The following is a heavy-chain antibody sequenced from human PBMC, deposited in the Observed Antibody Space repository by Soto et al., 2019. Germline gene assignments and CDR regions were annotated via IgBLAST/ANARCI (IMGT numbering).Heavy chain of an antibody. CDR2: FDPEDGET. CDR3: ATGAKFHYYDSSGYPDAFDI. V-gene: IGHV1-24*01. CDR1: GYTLTELS. J-gene: IGHJ3*02. Sequence: GASVKVSCKVSGYTLTELSMHWVRQAPGKGLEWMGGFDPEDGETIYAQKFQGRVTMTEDTSTDTAYMELSSLRSEDTAVYYCATGAKFHYYDSSGYPDAFDIWGQGTMVTVSS. D-gene: IGHD3-22*01.